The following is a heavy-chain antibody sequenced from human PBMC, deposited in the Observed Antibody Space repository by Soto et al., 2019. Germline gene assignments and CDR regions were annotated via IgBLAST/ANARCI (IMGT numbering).Heavy chain of an antibody. J-gene: IGHJ4*02. V-gene: IGHV3-23*01. CDR1: GFTFSSFA. CDR2: ISGASAGST. CDR3: AKDRSGWYYFDY. D-gene: IGHD6-19*01. Sequence: EVRLLESGGALVQPGGSLRLSCAASGFTFSSFAMSWVRQAPGKGLEWVSGISGASAGSTYYPDSVRGRFIISRDNSKNTLYLQMNSLRVEDTAIYHCAKDRSGWYYFDYWGQGTLVTVTS.